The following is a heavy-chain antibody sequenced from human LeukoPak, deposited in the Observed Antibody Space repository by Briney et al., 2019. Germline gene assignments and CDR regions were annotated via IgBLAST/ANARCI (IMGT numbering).Heavy chain of an antibody. D-gene: IGHD3-16*01. CDR2: INPNSGGT. Sequence: ASVKVSCKASGYTFTGYYMHWVRQAPGQGLEWMGWINPNSGGTNYAQKFQGRVTMTRDTSISTAYMELSRLRSDDTAVYYCARFYGGLWLPDYFDYWGQGTLVTVSS. J-gene: IGHJ4*02. CDR1: GYTFTGYY. CDR3: ARFYGGLWLPDYFDY. V-gene: IGHV1-2*02.